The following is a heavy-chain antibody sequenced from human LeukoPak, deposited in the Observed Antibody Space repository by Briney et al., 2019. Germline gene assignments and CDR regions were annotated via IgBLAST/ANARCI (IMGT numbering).Heavy chain of an antibody. CDR1: GFTFSSYA. Sequence: GGSLRLSCAASGFTFSSYAMSWVRQAPGKGLEWVSAISGSGGSTYYADSVKGRFTISRDNAKNSLYLQMNSLRAEDTAVYYCAVDIAVAGTDDAFDIWGQGTMVTVSS. V-gene: IGHV3-23*01. CDR3: AVDIAVAGTDDAFDI. J-gene: IGHJ3*02. D-gene: IGHD6-19*01. CDR2: ISGSGGST.